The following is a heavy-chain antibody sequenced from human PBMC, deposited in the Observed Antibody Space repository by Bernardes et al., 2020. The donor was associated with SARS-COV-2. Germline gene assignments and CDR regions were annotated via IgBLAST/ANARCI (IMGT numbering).Heavy chain of an antibody. Sequence: GGSLRLSCAASGFSFSTYAMSWVRQAPGKGLEWVSDISGSADSVERTFFADSVKGRFTISRDNFEHTLSLQMNSLRAEDTAVPYCAKLRGYNWNVYALDTWGQGTMVSVSS. CDR2: ISGSADSVERT. J-gene: IGHJ3*02. D-gene: IGHD1-1*01. V-gene: IGHV3-23*01. CDR1: GFSFSTYA. CDR3: AKLRGYNWNVYALDT.